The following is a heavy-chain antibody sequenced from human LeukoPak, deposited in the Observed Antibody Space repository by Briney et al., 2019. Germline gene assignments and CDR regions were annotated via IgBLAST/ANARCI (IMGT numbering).Heavy chain of an antibody. J-gene: IGHJ4*02. CDR3: ARDYGDFSYYSYY. Sequence: GGSLRLFCGVSGFTFSSYTFRWVRQAPGRGMEWVGLISLDGQKKLYAESVGGRFTITREKIRNTLYLQIDSLRAEDTALYYCARDYGDFSYYSYYWGQGTLVSVSS. V-gene: IGHV3-30*04. D-gene: IGHD4-17*01. CDR2: ISLDGQKK. CDR1: GFTFSSYT.